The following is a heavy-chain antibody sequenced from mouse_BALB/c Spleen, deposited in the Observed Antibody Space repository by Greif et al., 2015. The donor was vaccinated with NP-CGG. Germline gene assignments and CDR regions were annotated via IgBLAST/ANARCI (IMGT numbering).Heavy chain of an antibody. CDR2: ISSGSSTI. CDR1: GFTFSSFG. D-gene: IGHD2-3*01. Sequence: EVMLVESGGGLVQPGGSRKLSCAASGFTFSSFGTHWVRQAPEKGLEWVAYISSGSSTIYYADTVKGRFTISRDNPKNTLFLQMTSLRSEDTAMYYCAGWLLRGDAMDYWGQGTSVTVSS. V-gene: IGHV5-17*02. J-gene: IGHJ4*01. CDR3: AGWLLRGDAMDY.